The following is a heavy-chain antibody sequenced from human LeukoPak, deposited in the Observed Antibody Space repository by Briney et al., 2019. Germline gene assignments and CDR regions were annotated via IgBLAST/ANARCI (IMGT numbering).Heavy chain of an antibody. CDR2: IMPMFGKA. J-gene: IGHJ4*02. CDR1: GYTFTNYA. Sequence: ASVKVSCKASGYTFTNYAISWVRQAPGQGLEWVGGIMPMFGKANYAQKFQGRVTTTADKATSTAYMELSSLRSEDTAVYYCAGGRTDIVVVPATLRNYYFDYWGQGTLVTVSS. D-gene: IGHD2-2*01. V-gene: IGHV1-69*06. CDR3: AGGRTDIVVVPATLRNYYFDY.